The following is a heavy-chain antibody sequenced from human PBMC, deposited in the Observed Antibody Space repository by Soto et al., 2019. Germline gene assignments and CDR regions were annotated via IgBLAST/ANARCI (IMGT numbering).Heavy chain of an antibody. CDR2: ISAYNGNT. CDR1: GYTFTSYG. CDR3: ARDIVVVPAVNHLYYYYGMDV. V-gene: IGHV1-18*01. D-gene: IGHD2-2*01. J-gene: IGHJ6*02. Sequence: QVQLVQSGAEVKKPGASVKVSCKASGYTFTSYGISWVRQAPGQGLEWMGWISAYNGNTNYAQKLQGRVTMTTDTSTSTAYMELRSLRSDDTAVYYCARDIVVVPAVNHLYYYYGMDVWGQGTTVTVSS.